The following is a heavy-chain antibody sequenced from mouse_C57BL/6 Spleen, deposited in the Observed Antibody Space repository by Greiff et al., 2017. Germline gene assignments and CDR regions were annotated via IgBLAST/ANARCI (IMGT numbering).Heavy chain of an antibody. CDR2: IRSKSNNYAT. CDR1: GFSFNTYA. J-gene: IGHJ2*01. CDR3: VRQGVTTGYYFDY. D-gene: IGHD2-2*01. V-gene: IGHV10-1*01. Sequence: EVQLQESGGGLVQPKGSLKLSCAASGFSFNTYAMNWVRQAPGKGLEWVARIRSKSNNYATYYADSVKDRFTISRDDSESMLYLQMNNLKTEDTAMYYCVRQGVTTGYYFDYWGQGTTLTVSS.